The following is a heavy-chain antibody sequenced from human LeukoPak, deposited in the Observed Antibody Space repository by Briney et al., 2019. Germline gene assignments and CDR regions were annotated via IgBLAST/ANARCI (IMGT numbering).Heavy chain of an antibody. CDR2: INPNSGGT. Sequence: ASVKVSCKASVYTFTGYYMHWVRQAPGQGLEWMGWINPNSGGTNYAQKFQGRVTMTRDTSNSTAYMELSRLRSDDTAVYNCARDLAIFGVVIEYYFDYWGQGTLVTVSS. CDR1: VYTFTGYY. D-gene: IGHD3-3*01. V-gene: IGHV1-2*02. J-gene: IGHJ4*02. CDR3: ARDLAIFGVVIEYYFDY.